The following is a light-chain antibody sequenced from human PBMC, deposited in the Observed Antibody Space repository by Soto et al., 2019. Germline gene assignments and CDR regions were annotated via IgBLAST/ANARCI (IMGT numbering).Light chain of an antibody. CDR1: SSDVRTYNY. J-gene: IGLJ1*01. V-gene: IGLV2-11*01. Sequence: SALTQPRSVSGSPGESVTISCTGTSSDVRTYNYVSWYQQQPDKASKLVIYDVTERPSGVPDRFSGSKSDNTASLTISGLQAEDEADYYCCSYAGTFTFVFGTGTKVTVL. CDR3: CSYAGTFTFV. CDR2: DVT.